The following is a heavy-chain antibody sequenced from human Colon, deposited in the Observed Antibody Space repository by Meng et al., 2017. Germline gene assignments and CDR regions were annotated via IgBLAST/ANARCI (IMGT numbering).Heavy chain of an antibody. Sequence: SETLSLTCAVYGGSFSGYYWSWIRQPPGKGLEWIGEINHSGSTNYNPSLKSRVTISVDTSKNQFSLKLSSVTAADTAVYYCARPDGYYYDSSGSDYWGQGTLVTVSS. J-gene: IGHJ4*02. V-gene: IGHV4-34*01. CDR3: ARPDGYYYDSSGSDY. CDR2: INHSGST. CDR1: GGSFSGYY. D-gene: IGHD3-22*01.